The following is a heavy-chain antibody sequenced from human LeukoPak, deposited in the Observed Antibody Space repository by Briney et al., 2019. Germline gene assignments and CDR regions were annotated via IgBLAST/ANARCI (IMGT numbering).Heavy chain of an antibody. J-gene: IGHJ4*02. Sequence: GGSLRLSCAASGFTFSSHWMHSVRQAPGKGLVWVSRINGAGSSTSYADSVKGRLTISRDNSKNTLYVQMNSLRAEDTAVYYCAKDVGGYSGYGFDYWGQGTLVTVSP. D-gene: IGHD5-12*01. CDR1: GFTFSSHW. CDR2: INGAGSST. CDR3: AKDVGGYSGYGFDY. V-gene: IGHV3-74*01.